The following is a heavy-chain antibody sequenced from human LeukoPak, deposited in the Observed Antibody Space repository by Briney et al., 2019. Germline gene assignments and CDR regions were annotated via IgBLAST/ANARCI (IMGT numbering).Heavy chain of an antibody. Sequence: GGSLRLSCAASGFTFSSYSMNWVRQAPGKGLEWVSSISSSSSYIYYADSVKGRFTISRDNAKNSLYLQMNNLRAEHTAVYYCARDSGDFDYWGQGTLVTVSS. CDR1: GFTFSSYS. CDR3: ARDSGDFDY. V-gene: IGHV3-21*01. CDR2: ISSSSSYI. J-gene: IGHJ4*02. D-gene: IGHD3-10*01.